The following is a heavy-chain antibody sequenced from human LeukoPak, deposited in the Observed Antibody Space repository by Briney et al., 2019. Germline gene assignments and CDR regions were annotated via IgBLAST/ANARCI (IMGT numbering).Heavy chain of an antibody. CDR2: INAGNGNT. Sequence: GASVKVSCKDSGYTFTSYAMHWVRQAPGQRLEWMGWINAGNGNTKYSQKFQGRVTITRDTSASTAYMELSSLRSEDTAVYYCARDYSGSYLEGGWFDPWGQGTLVTVSS. D-gene: IGHD1-26*01. CDR1: GYTFTSYA. J-gene: IGHJ5*02. V-gene: IGHV1-3*01. CDR3: ARDYSGSYLEGGWFDP.